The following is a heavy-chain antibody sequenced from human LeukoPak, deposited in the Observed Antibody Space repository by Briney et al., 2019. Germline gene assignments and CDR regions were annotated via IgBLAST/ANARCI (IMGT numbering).Heavy chain of an antibody. J-gene: IGHJ4*02. CDR3: AKDYDFWSGYSGYFDY. V-gene: IGHV3-30*18. CDR1: GFTFSSYG. Sequence: PGRSLRFSCAASGFTFSSYGMHWVRQAPGKGLEWVAVISYDGSNKYYADSVKGRFTISRDNSKNTLYLQMNSLRAEDTAVYYCAKDYDFWSGYSGYFDYWGQGTLVTVSS. D-gene: IGHD3-3*01. CDR2: ISYDGSNK.